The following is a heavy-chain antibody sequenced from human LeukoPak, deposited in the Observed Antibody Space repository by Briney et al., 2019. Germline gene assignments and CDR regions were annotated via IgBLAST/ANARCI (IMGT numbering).Heavy chain of an antibody. J-gene: IGHJ4*02. CDR3: ARDIAVAGDDY. V-gene: IGHV3-21*01. CDR1: GFTFSSYA. D-gene: IGHD6-19*01. CDR2: ISSSSSYI. Sequence: GGSLRLSCAASGFTFSSYAMSLVRQAPGKGLEWVSSISSSSSYIYYADSVKGRFTISRDNAKNSLYLQMNSLRAEDTAVYYCARDIAVAGDDYWGQGTLVTVSS.